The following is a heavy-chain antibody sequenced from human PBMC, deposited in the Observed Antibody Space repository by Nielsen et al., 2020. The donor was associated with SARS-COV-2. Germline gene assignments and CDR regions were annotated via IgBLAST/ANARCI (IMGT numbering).Heavy chain of an antibody. CDR3: AKDMDPLLWFGEYDY. Sequence: GGSLRLSCAASGFTFSSYAMHWVRQAPGKGLEWVAVISYDGSNKYYADSVKGRFTISRDNSKNTLYLQMNSLRAEDTAVYYCAKDMDPLLWFGEYDYWGQGTLVTVSS. J-gene: IGHJ4*02. CDR2: ISYDGSNK. D-gene: IGHD3-10*01. CDR1: GFTFSSYA. V-gene: IGHV3-30-3*01.